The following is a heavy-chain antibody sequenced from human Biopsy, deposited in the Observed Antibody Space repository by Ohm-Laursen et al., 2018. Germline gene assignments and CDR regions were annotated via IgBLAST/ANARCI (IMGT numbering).Heavy chain of an antibody. CDR3: ARDQGYYSDRTVPGYFDL. V-gene: IGHV4-4*07. CDR2: IYTIGDT. CDR1: GASMTGYF. J-gene: IGHJ2*01. D-gene: IGHD3-22*01. Sequence: PLSLTCTVSGASMTGYFWTWVRQPAGKGLEWIGHIYTIGDTTYNPSLQSRVTISVDTSKNHFSLRLRSVTPADTAIYYCARDQGYYSDRTVPGYFDLWGRDTLVTVSS.